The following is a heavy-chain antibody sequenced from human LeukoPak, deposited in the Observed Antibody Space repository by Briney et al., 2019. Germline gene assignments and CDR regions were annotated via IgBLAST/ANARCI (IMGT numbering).Heavy chain of an antibody. D-gene: IGHD2-15*01. V-gene: IGHV3-49*04. CDR1: GFTFSSYA. Sequence: GGSLRLSCAASGFTFSSYAMSWVRQAPGKGLEWVGFIRSKAYGGTTEYAASVKGRFTISRDDSKSIAYLQMNSLKTEDTAVYYCTRRMDLDYWGQGTLVTVSS. CDR2: IRSKAYGGTT. CDR3: TRRMDLDY. J-gene: IGHJ4*02.